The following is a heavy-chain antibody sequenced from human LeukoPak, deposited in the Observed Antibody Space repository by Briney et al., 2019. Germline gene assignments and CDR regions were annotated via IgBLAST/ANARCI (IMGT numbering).Heavy chain of an antibody. D-gene: IGHD5-18*01. CDR2: ISSSSSYI. J-gene: IGHJ4*02. Sequence: PGGSLRLSCAASGFTFSSYRMTWARQAPGKGLEWVSSISSSSSYIYYADSVKGRFTISRDNAKNSLYLQMNSLRAEDTAVYYCARDRGYSYVASWGQGTLVTVSS. CDR1: GFTFSSYR. CDR3: ARDRGYSYVAS. V-gene: IGHV3-21*01.